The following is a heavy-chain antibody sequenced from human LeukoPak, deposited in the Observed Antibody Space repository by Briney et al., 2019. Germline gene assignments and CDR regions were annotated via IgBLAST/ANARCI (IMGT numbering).Heavy chain of an antibody. D-gene: IGHD6-19*01. CDR3: AKFAGLQWLVVGPIGYFDY. CDR1: GFTFSDYA. V-gene: IGHV3-23*01. CDR2: ISGSGGST. J-gene: IGHJ4*02. Sequence: PGRSLRLSCAASGFTFSDYAMHWVRQAPGKGLEWVSAISGSGGSTYYADSVKGRFTISRDNSKNTLYLQMNSLRAEDTAVYYCAKFAGLQWLVVGPIGYFDYWGQGTLVTVSS.